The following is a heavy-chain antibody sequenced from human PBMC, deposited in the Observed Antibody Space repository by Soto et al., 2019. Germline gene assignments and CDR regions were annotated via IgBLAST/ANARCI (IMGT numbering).Heavy chain of an antibody. D-gene: IGHD2-15*01. Sequence: QVQLQQWGAGLLKPSETLSLTCAVYGGSFSEYYWNWIRQPPGMRLEWIGDLSHTGNTKYNPSLKSRLTISLDTSKRQFSLQLRSVTAADTAMYYCVLFVEADALSDSWAQGTLVSVSS. CDR3: VLFVEADALSDS. V-gene: IGHV4-34*01. CDR2: LSHTGNT. J-gene: IGHJ4*02. CDR1: GGSFSEYY.